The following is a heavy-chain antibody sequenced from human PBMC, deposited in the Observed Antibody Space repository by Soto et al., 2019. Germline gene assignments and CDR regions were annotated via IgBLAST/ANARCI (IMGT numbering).Heavy chain of an antibody. CDR2: ISTNGGST. CDR1: GFTFSNYA. Sequence: GGSLRLSCAASGFTFSNYAMTWVRQAPGKGLEWVSAISTNGGSTYYADSVKGRFTISRDNSKNTLYLQMNTLGAEDTAVYYCAKKIYHRFDPWGQGTLVTVSS. D-gene: IGHD3-16*02. V-gene: IGHV3-23*01. CDR3: AKKIYHRFDP. J-gene: IGHJ5*02.